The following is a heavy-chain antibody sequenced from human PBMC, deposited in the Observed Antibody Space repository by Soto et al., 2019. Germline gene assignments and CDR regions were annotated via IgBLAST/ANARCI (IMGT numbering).Heavy chain of an antibody. Sequence: SETLSLTCTVSGVSISSSSYYWGWIRQTPGKGLEWIGTIYFSGETYYNPSLKSRLTISVDRSKNQFALNLTSVTAADTAVYYCARHGSYWGPGTLVTVSS. CDR3: ARHGSY. J-gene: IGHJ4*02. CDR1: GVSISSSSYY. CDR2: IYFSGET. V-gene: IGHV4-39*01.